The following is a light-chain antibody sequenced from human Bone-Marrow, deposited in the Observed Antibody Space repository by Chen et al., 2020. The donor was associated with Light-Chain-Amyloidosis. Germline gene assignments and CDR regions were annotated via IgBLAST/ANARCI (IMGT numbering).Light chain of an antibody. CDR1: QHINTY. Sequence: EIVLTQSPATLSLSPGERATLSCKTSQHINTYLAWYQQKPGQAPRLLIYYASNRAPGIPTMFTGSGSGTDFTLTISSLEPDDFAIYYCQQRTNWQLTFGPGTRVEIK. V-gene: IGKV3-11*01. CDR3: QQRTNWQLT. CDR2: YAS. J-gene: IGKJ3*01.